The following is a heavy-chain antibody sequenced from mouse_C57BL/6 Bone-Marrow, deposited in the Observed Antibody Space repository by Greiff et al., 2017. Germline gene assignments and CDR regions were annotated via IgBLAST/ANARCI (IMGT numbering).Heavy chain of an antibody. V-gene: IGHV1-7*01. CDR3: ARSSLYDGYYVGFAY. CDR1: GYTFTSYW. D-gene: IGHD2-3*01. Sequence: QVQLQQSGAELAKPGASVKLSCKASGYTFTSYWMHWVKQRPGQGLEWIGYINPRSGYTKYNQKFKDKATLTADKSSSTAYMQLSSLTYEDSAVYYCARSSLYDGYYVGFAYWGQGTLVTVSA. J-gene: IGHJ3*01. CDR2: INPRSGYT.